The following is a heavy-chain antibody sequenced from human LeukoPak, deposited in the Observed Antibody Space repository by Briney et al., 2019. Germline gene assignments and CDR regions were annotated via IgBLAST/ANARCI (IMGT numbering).Heavy chain of an antibody. V-gene: IGHV3-23*01. J-gene: IGHJ5*02. CDR2: LSGSGGRT. CDR3: AKDYEPLVGVHRWGDWFDP. CDR1: GFTFSSYG. Sequence: GGSLRLSCEASGFTFSSYGMTWVRQAPGKGLEWVAALSGSGGRTYYADSVKGRFTISRDNSKNTLYLQMNSLRAEDTAVYYCAKDYEPLVGVHRWGDWFDPWGQGTLVTVSS. D-gene: IGHD1-26*01.